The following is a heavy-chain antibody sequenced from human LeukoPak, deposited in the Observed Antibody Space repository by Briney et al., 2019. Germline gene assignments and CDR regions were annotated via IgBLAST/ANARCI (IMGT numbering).Heavy chain of an antibody. CDR2: IMGSGGST. Sequence: GRSLRLSCAASGFTFSSYAISWVRQAQRKGLEWVSAIMGSGGSTYYADSVKGRFTISRDNYKNTLYLQMNSLRAEDTAVYYCAKDSRYCSSTSCYDRFDYWGQGTLVTVSS. V-gene: IGHV3-23*01. CDR1: GFTFSSYA. J-gene: IGHJ4*02. CDR3: AKDSRYCSSTSCYDRFDY. D-gene: IGHD2-2*01.